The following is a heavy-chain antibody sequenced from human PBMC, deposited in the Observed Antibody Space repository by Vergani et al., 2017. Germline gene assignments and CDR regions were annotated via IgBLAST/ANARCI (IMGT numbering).Heavy chain of an antibody. V-gene: IGHV4-59*12. Sequence: QVQLQESGPGLVKPSETLSLTCTVSGGSISSYYWSWIRQPPGKGLEWIGYIYYSGSTNYNPSLKSRVTISVDTSKNQFSLKLSSVTAADTAVYYCARRRGIAAAGPPFYYYYYYGMDVWGQGTTVTVSS. CDR3: ARRRGIAAAGPPFYYYYYYGMDV. D-gene: IGHD6-13*01. CDR2: IYYSGST. J-gene: IGHJ6*02. CDR1: GGSISSYY.